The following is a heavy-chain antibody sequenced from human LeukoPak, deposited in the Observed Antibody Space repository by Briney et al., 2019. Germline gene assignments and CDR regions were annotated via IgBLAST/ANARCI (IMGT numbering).Heavy chain of an antibody. J-gene: IGHJ6*02. CDR2: INLNSGDT. Sequence: ASVKVSCKASGFTFTGYYIHGVRQAPGQGLEWMGWINLNSGDTNYAQKFQGRVAMTRDTSISTAYMDMNRMTSDDTAMYYCARASPTIFGVTRPHCYVMDVWGQGTTVTVSS. CDR1: GFTFTGYY. CDR3: ARASPTIFGVTRPHCYVMDV. V-gene: IGHV1-2*02. D-gene: IGHD3-3*01.